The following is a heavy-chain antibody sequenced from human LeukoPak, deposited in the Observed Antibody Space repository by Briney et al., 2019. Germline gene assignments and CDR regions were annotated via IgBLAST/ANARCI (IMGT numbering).Heavy chain of an antibody. CDR3: ARQTGSGLFILP. CDR2: IYYSGNT. Sequence: SETLSLTCTVSGVSISSSNSYWGWIRQPPVKGLEWIGSIYYSGNTYYNASLKSQVSISIDTSKNQFSLRLTPVTAADTAVYYCARQTGSGLFILPGGQGTLVTVSS. J-gene: IGHJ4*02. D-gene: IGHD3/OR15-3a*01. V-gene: IGHV4-39*01. CDR1: GVSISSSNSY.